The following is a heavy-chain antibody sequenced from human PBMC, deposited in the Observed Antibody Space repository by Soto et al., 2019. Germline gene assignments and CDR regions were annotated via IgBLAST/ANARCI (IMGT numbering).Heavy chain of an antibody. CDR1: GFTFSSYS. V-gene: IGHV3-21*01. J-gene: IGHJ4*02. CDR2: ISSSSSYI. D-gene: IGHD3-22*01. Sequence: PGGSLRLSCAASGFTFSSYSMNWVRQAPGKGLEWVSFISSSSSYIYYADSVKGRFTISRDNAKNSLYLQMNSLRAEDTAVYFCERDRPGSDYSLGSDYWGQGTLVTVSS. CDR3: ERDRPGSDYSLGSDY.